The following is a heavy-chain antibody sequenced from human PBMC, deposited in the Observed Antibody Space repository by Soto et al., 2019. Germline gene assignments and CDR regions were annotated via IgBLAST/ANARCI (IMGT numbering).Heavy chain of an antibody. CDR1: GGSISSYY. V-gene: IGHV4-59*01. CDR3: ARALGGGGYSRPAYYYYGMDV. CDR2: IYYSGST. D-gene: IGHD6-13*01. Sequence: SETLSLTCTVSGGSISSYYWSWIRQPPGKGLEWIGYIYYSGSTNYNPSLKSRVTISVDTSKNQFSLKLSSVTAADTAVYYCARALGGGGYSRPAYYYYGMDVWGQGTTVTVSS. J-gene: IGHJ6*02.